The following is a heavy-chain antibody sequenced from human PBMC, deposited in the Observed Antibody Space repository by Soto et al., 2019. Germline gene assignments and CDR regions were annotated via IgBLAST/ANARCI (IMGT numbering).Heavy chain of an antibody. CDR3: ARGQFDCSSTSCKSGYGMDV. CDR1: GGTFSSYA. D-gene: IGHD2-2*01. J-gene: IGHJ6*02. V-gene: IGHV1-69*13. CDR2: IIPIFGTA. Sequence: ASVKVSCKASGGTFSSYAISWVRQAPGQGLEWMGGIIPIFGTANYAQKFQGRVTITADESTGTAYMELSSLRSEDTAVYYCARGQFDCSSTSCKSGYGMDVWGQGTTVTVSS.